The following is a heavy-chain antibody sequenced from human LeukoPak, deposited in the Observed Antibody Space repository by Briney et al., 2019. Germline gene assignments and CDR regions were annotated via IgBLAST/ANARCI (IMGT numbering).Heavy chain of an antibody. J-gene: IGHJ5*02. Sequence: ASVKVSCKASGGTFSSYIISRVRQAPGQGLEWMGRIIPILGIANYAQKFQGRVTITADKSTSTAYMELSSLRSEDTAVYYCAHGDYDWFDPWGQGTLVTVSS. V-gene: IGHV1-69*02. CDR2: IIPILGIA. D-gene: IGHD4-17*01. CDR3: AHGDYDWFDP. CDR1: GGTFSSYI.